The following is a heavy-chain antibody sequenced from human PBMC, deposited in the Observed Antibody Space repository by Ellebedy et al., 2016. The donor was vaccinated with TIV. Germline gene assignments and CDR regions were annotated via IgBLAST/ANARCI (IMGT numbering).Heavy chain of an antibody. CDR1: GFTFNNYW. J-gene: IGHJ4*02. CDR3: ARDQWLGRAYYFDY. D-gene: IGHD6-19*01. Sequence: GGSLRLSCAASGFTFNNYWMTWVRRAPGKGLEWVANVKQDGSEENYVDSVKGRFSISRDNTKNSLYVQMNSLRPEDTAMYYCARDQWLGRAYYFDYWGRGTLATVSS. CDR2: VKQDGSEE. V-gene: IGHV3-7*01.